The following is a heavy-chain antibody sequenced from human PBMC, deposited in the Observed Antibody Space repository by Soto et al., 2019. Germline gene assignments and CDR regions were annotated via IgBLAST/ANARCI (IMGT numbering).Heavy chain of an antibody. Sequence: PGGSLRLSCAASGFTFSSYGMHWVRQAPDKGLEWVAVISYDGSNKYYADSVKGRFTISRDNSKNTLYLQMNSLRAEDTAVYYCAKFSLGVGASLDFDDWGQGT. J-gene: IGHJ4*02. CDR2: ISYDGSNK. D-gene: IGHD1-26*01. CDR1: GFTFSSYG. CDR3: AKFSLGVGASLDFDD. V-gene: IGHV3-30*18.